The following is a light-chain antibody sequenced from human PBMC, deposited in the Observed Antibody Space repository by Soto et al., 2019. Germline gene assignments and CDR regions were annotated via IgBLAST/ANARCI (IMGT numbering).Light chain of an antibody. V-gene: IGLV2-23*02. CDR2: EAN. CDR3: CSYAGSSTFV. J-gene: IGLJ2*01. CDR1: SSDVGSYYL. Sequence: QSALTQPASVSGSPGQSITISCTGTSSDVGSYYLVSWYQQYPGKAPKLMIYEANKRPSGVSNRFSGSKSGNTASLTISGLQAEDEADYYCCSYAGSSTFVFGGGTKLTVL.